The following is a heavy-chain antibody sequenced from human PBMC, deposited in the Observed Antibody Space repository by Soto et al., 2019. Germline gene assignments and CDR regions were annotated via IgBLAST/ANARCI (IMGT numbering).Heavy chain of an antibody. J-gene: IGHJ4*02. CDR3: ARRTNGYFAY. D-gene: IGHD2-8*01. CDR2: IYSGDKT. CDR1: GFTVGSIY. V-gene: IGHV3-66*02. Sequence: GGSLRLSCAASGFTVGSIYMSWVRQAPGKGLEWVSIIYSGDKTYYADSVKGRFTISRDNSKNTLYLQMNSLRAEDTAVYYCARRTNGYFAYWGQGALVTVSS.